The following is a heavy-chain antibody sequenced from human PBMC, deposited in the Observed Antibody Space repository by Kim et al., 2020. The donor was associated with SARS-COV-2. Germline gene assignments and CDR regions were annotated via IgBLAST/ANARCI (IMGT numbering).Heavy chain of an antibody. V-gene: IGHV3-53*01. J-gene: IGHJ5*01. CDR3: ARVMGMVRGLLDS. CDR2: IYSGGST. D-gene: IGHD3-10*01. CDR1: GFTVSSNY. Sequence: GGSLRLSCAASGFTVSSNYMSWVRQAPGKGLEWVSVIYSGGSTYYADSVKGRFTISRDNSKNTLYLQVNSLRAEDTAVYYCARVMGMVRGLLDSWGQGTLVTVSP.